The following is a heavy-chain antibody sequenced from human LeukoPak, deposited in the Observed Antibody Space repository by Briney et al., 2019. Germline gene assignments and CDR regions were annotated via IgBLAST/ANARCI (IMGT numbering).Heavy chain of an antibody. CDR3: ARHYCSGGSCYWFDP. J-gene: IGHJ5*02. Sequence: GESLKISFEGSGYSFTTYWIGWVRQMPGKGLEWMGIIYPGDSDTRYSPSFQGQVTISADKSISTAYLQWSSLKASDTAMYYCARHYCSGGSCYWFDPWGQGTLVTVSS. CDR1: GYSFTTYW. D-gene: IGHD2-15*01. V-gene: IGHV5-51*01. CDR2: IYPGDSDT.